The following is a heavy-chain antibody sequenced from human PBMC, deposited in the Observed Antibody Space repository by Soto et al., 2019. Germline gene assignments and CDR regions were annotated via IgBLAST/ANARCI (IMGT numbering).Heavy chain of an antibody. Sequence: GSLRLSCAASGFSFSRHGMHWVRQAPGKGLERLAVIENTGRGTSYAESVKGRFTISRDNSKNTLFLQMSSLRVEDTAVYYCARLYGKFDYGGQGAPVTVSS. J-gene: IGHJ4*02. D-gene: IGHD2-8*01. CDR1: GFSFSRHG. CDR2: IENTGRGT. CDR3: ARLYGKFDY. V-gene: IGHV3-33*01.